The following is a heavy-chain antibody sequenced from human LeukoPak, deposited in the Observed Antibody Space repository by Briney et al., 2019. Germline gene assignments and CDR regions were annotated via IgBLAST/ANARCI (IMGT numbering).Heavy chain of an antibody. CDR1: GFTFSSYY. D-gene: IGHD2/OR15-2a*01. V-gene: IGHV3-48*01. CDR2: ISSSSSTM. Sequence: GGSPRLSCAASGFTFSSYYMNWVRQAPGKGLEWISYISSSSSTMYYADSVKGRITISRDNAKNSLYLQMNSLRAEDTAVYFCASGRNLPADWGQGTLVTVSS. J-gene: IGHJ4*02. CDR3: ASGRNLPAD.